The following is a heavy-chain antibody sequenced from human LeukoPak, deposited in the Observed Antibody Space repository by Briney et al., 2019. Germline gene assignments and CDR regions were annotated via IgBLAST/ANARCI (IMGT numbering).Heavy chain of an antibody. D-gene: IGHD5-12*01. CDR1: GGSISGSSYY. CDR2: IYYSGST. CDR3: ARDRIVATISGPYYYYMDV. V-gene: IGHV4-39*07. J-gene: IGHJ6*03. Sequence: PSETLSLTCTVSGGSISGSSYYWGWIRQPPGKGLEWIGSIYYSGSTYYNPSLKSRVTISVDTSKNQFSLKLSSVTAADTAVYYCARDRIVATISGPYYYYMDVWGKGTTVTVSS.